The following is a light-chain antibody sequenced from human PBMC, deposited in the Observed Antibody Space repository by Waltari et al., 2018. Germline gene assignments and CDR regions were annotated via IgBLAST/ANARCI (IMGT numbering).Light chain of an antibody. CDR2: RNN. J-gene: IGLJ2*01. CDR1: SSNIGRHS. V-gene: IGLV1-47*01. Sequence: QSVLTQPPSASGTPGQRVTISCSGSSSNIGRHSVYWYQQLPGTTPKLLIYRNNQRPSGVPDRFSGSKSGTSASLAISGLRSEDEADYYCAAWDDSLSGPVFGGGTKLTVL. CDR3: AAWDDSLSGPV.